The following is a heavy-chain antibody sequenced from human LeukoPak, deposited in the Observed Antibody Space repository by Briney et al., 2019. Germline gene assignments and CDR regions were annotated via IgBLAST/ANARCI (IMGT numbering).Heavy chain of an antibody. CDR3: ARVDTSGHAADC. D-gene: IGHD3-22*01. CDR1: GYTFTSYA. Sequence: GASVKVTCKPSGYTFTSYAMTWVRQAPGQGLEWMGWISPYTGRTDSLPRFQARVTMTTDTSTSKASMALNALTSDGPSVYYCARVDTSGHAADCWGQGTLVTVST. J-gene: IGHJ4*02. V-gene: IGHV1-18*01. CDR2: ISPYTGRT.